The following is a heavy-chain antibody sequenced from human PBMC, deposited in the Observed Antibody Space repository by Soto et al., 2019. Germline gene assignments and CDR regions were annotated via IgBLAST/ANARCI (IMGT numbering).Heavy chain of an antibody. V-gene: IGHV4-59*08. D-gene: IGHD6-6*01. J-gene: IGHJ3*02. CDR3: ARQGIAARGGAFDI. Sequence: QVQLQESGPGLVKPSETLSLTCTVSGGSISSYYWSWIRQPPGKGLEWIGYIYYSGSTNYNPSLKSRVTISVDTSKNQFSLKLSSETAADTAVYYCARQGIAARGGAFDIWGQGTMVTVSS. CDR2: IYYSGST. CDR1: GGSISSYY.